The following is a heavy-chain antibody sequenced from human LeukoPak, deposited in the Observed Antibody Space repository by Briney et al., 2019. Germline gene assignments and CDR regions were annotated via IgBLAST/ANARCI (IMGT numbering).Heavy chain of an antibody. Sequence: GGSLRLSCAASGLTFSNYAMHWVRQAPGKGLEWVAVISYDGSNKYYADSVKGRFTISRDNSKNTLYLQMNSLRAEDTAVYYCARGNPYDSSGVDSHWGQGTLVTVSS. V-gene: IGHV3-30*04. J-gene: IGHJ4*02. CDR1: GLTFSNYA. D-gene: IGHD3-22*01. CDR3: ARGNPYDSSGVDSH. CDR2: ISYDGSNK.